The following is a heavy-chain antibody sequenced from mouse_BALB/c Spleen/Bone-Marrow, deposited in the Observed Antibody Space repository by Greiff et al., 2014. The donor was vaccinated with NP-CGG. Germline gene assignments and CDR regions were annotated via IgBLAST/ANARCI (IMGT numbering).Heavy chain of an antibody. V-gene: IGHV1-14*01. Sequence: EVHLVESGPELVKPGASVKMSCKASGYTFTSYVMHWVKQKPGQGLEWIGYINPYNDGTTYNEKFKGKATLTSDKSSSTAYIELSSLTSEDSAVYYCARGNYYDYDYFDYWGQGTTLTVSS. CDR1: GYTFTSYV. J-gene: IGHJ2*01. CDR2: INPYNDGT. CDR3: ARGNYYDYDYFDY. D-gene: IGHD2-4*01.